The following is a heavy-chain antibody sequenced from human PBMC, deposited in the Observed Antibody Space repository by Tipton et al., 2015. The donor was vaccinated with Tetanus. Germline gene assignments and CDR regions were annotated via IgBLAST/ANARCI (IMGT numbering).Heavy chain of an antibody. CDR2: VYYTGST. Sequence: TLSLTCTVSGGSMSTYYWSWIRQPPGKGPEWIGYVYYTGSTNHNPSLKSRVTTSMDRSKNQISLQLTSVTAADTAVYYCARRSYCSSSRCFDAFDLWGQGTMVTVSS. V-gene: IGHV4-59*01. J-gene: IGHJ3*01. CDR1: GGSMSTYY. D-gene: IGHD2-2*01. CDR3: ARRSYCSSSRCFDAFDL.